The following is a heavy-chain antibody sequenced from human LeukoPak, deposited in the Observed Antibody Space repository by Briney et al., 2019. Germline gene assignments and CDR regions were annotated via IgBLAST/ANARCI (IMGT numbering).Heavy chain of an antibody. CDR1: GFTFSGYW. Sequence: PGGSLRLFCAASGFTFSGYWMTWVRQAPGKGLEWVANIKQDGGEKNYVDSVKGRFTISRDNAKNSLYLQMNSLRVEDTAVYYCARERSGWYERWLDYSGQGTLVTVSS. J-gene: IGHJ4*02. D-gene: IGHD6-19*01. V-gene: IGHV3-7*01. CDR3: ARERSGWYERWLDY. CDR2: IKQDGGEK.